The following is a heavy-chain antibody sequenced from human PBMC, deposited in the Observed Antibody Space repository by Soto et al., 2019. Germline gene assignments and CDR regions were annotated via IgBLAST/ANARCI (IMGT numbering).Heavy chain of an antibody. CDR2: IYYSGST. Sequence: QVQLQESGPGLVKPSETLSLTCTVSGGSISSYYWSWIRQPPGKGLEWIEYIYYSGSTNYNPSLKSRVTISVDTSKNQFSLKLSSVTAADTAVYYCARTYGFDAFDIWGQGTMVTVSS. J-gene: IGHJ3*02. CDR1: GGSISSYY. V-gene: IGHV4-59*01. D-gene: IGHD4-17*01. CDR3: ARTYGFDAFDI.